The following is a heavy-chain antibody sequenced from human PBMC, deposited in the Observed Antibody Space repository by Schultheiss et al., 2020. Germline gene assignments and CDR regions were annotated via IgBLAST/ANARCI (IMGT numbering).Heavy chain of an antibody. CDR1: GFTFSSYA. CDR3: AKGWGGYYFDS. V-gene: IGHV3-23*01. J-gene: IGHJ4*02. Sequence: GESLRLSCAASGFTFSSYAMSWVRQAPGKGLEWVSAISGSGGSTYYVDSVKGRFTVSRDNSKNTLFLQMNSLRAEDTAIYYCAKGWGGYYFDSWAREPWSPSPQ. CDR2: ISGSGGST. D-gene: IGHD3-16*01.